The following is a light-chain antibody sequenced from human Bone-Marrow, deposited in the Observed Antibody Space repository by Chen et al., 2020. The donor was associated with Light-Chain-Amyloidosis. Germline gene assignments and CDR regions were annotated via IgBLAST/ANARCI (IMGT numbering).Light chain of an antibody. Sequence: EIVLTQSPGTLSLSPGEGANLSCRASKTISSNYLTWYQQKFGQAPGLLIYGSSSRATGIPDRFTGSGSGTDFTLTINRLEPEDFAMYYCQQYGTSPLTFGGGTKVEIK. CDR2: GSS. CDR3: QQYGTSPLT. CDR1: KTISSNY. J-gene: IGKJ4*01. V-gene: IGKV3-20*01.